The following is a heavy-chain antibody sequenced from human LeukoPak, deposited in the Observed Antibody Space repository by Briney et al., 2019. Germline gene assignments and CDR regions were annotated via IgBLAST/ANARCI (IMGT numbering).Heavy chain of an antibody. CDR2: INPSGGST. Sequence: ASVKVSCKASGYTFTSYYMHWVRQAPGQGLEWMGIINPSGGSTSYAQKFQGRVTMTRDTSTSTVYMELSSLRSEDTAVYYCARAGWGYYDFWSGSCNWGQGTLVTVSS. CDR1: GYTFTSYY. CDR3: ARAGWGYYDFWSGSCN. J-gene: IGHJ4*02. V-gene: IGHV1-46*01. D-gene: IGHD3-3*01.